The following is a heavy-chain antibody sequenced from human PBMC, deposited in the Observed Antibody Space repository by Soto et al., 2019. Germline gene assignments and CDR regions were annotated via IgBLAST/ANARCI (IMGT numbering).Heavy chain of an antibody. CDR1: GGSISSYY. Sequence: SETLSLTCTVSGGSISSYYWSWIRQPPGKGLEWIGYIYYSGITDYNPSLKSRVTISVDTSKSQFSLKLRSVTAADTAVYYCVRDHDSSGYFDYWAQGTLVPVSS. CDR2: IYYSGIT. D-gene: IGHD3-22*01. CDR3: VRDHDSSGYFDY. J-gene: IGHJ4*02. V-gene: IGHV4-59*01.